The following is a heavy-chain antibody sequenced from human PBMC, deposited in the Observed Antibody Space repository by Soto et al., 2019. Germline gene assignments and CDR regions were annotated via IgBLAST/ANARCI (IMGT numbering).Heavy chain of an antibody. D-gene: IGHD3-22*01. Sequence: QVQLVQSGAEVKKPGSSVKVSCKASGGSLSNYGISWVRQAPGQGREWMGAIIPVFGTPNYAQKFQDRVTSTADESTTTVYMELRSLTSGDTAVYYCARGDATKIVVTTYYAMDVWGQGTTVTVSS. CDR1: GGSLSNYG. J-gene: IGHJ6*02. CDR3: ARGDATKIVVTTYYAMDV. V-gene: IGHV1-69*12. CDR2: IIPVFGTP.